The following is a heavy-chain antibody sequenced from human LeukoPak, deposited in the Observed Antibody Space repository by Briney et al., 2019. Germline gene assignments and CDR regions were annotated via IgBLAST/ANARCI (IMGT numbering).Heavy chain of an antibody. Sequence: PGGSLRLSCAASGFTVSSNYMSWVRQAPGKGLEWVSVISGSGSSTYYADSVKGRFTISRDNSKNTLYLQMNSLRAEDTAVYYCAKEESLMQVWFVDYWGQGTLVTVSS. J-gene: IGHJ4*02. CDR1: GFTVSSNY. CDR3: AKEESLMQVWFVDY. V-gene: IGHV3-23*01. D-gene: IGHD5-18*01. CDR2: ISGSGSST.